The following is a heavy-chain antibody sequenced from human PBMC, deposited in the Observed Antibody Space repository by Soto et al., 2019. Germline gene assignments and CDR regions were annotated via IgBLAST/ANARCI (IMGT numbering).Heavy chain of an antibody. V-gene: IGHV3-30-3*01. CDR1: GFTFSSYA. Sequence: GGSLRLSCAASGFTFSSYAMHWVRQAPGKGLEWVAVISYDGSNKYYADSVKGRFTISRDNSKNTLYLQMNSLRAEDTAVYYCARDFSSGEIPAAREFDYWGQGTLVTVSS. CDR3: ARDFSSGEIPAAREFDY. D-gene: IGHD6-19*01. J-gene: IGHJ4*02. CDR2: ISYDGSNK.